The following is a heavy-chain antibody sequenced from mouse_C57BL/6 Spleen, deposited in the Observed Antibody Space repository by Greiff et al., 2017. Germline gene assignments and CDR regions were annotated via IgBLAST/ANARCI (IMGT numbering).Heavy chain of an antibody. V-gene: IGHV5-15*04. CDR2: ISNFAYSI. CDR3: ARGGGGYFDY. Sequence: EVKLVESGGGLVQPGGSLTLSCAASGFTFTDYGMAWVRQAPRKGPEWVAFISNFAYSIYYADTVTGRFTITRENAKHTLYLEMSSLTSEDSAIYYCARGGGGYFDYWGQSTTLTVSS. J-gene: IGHJ2*01. CDR1: GFTFTDYG.